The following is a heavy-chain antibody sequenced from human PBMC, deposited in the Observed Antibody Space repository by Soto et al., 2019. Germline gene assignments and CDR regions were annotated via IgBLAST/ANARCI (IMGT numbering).Heavy chain of an antibody. D-gene: IGHD6-19*01. J-gene: IGHJ3*02. CDR1: GFTFSSYA. Sequence: EVQLLESGGGLVQPGGSLRLSCAASGFTFSSYAMSWVRQAPGKGLEWVSAISGSGGTTYYADSVKGRFTFSRDNSKNTLYLQMNSLRAEGTAVYYCAKAATGWFSAFDIWGQGTMVTVSS. CDR3: AKAATGWFSAFDI. CDR2: ISGSGGTT. V-gene: IGHV3-23*01.